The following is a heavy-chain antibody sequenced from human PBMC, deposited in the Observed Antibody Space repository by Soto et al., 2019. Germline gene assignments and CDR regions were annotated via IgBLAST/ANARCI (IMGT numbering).Heavy chain of an antibody. CDR1: GGSISSSSNY. J-gene: IGHJ6*03. V-gene: IGHV4-39*01. CDR2: IYHSGRT. CDR3: ARLEDFYYYYMDV. Sequence: SETLSLTCTVSGGSISSSSNYWGWIRQPPGKGLEWIGSIYHSGRTYYNPSLKSRVTISVDTSKNQFSLTLSSVTAADTAVYYCARLEDFYYYYMDVWGKGTTVTVSS.